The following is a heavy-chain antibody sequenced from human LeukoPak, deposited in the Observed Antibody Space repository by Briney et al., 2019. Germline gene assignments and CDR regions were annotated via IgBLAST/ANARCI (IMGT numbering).Heavy chain of an antibody. CDR1: GYTFTGYY. V-gene: IGHV1-2*02. J-gene: IGHJ5*02. CDR3: ARDCADMVRDLGWFDR. D-gene: IGHD3-10*01. CDR2: INPNSGGT. Sequence: ASVKVSCKASGYTFTGYYMHWVRQAPGQGLEWMGCINPNSGGTNYAQKFAGRVTMTRDTSIRKAYMELSRLRSGDRAVYYCARDCADMVRDLGWFDRWGEGTLVTVS.